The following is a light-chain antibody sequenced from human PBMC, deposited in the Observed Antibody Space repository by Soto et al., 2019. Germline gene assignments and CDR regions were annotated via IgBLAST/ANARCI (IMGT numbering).Light chain of an antibody. J-gene: IGKJ5*01. V-gene: IGKV1-39*01. CDR2: KAS. CDR3: QQSYSTPRD. Sequence: DIQMTQSPSSLSSSVGDRVTITCLASQSISSYLNWYQQKPGKAPKLLIYKASSLESGVPSRFSGSGSGTDFILTISSLQPEDFATYYCQQSYSTPRDFGQGTRLEIK. CDR1: QSISSY.